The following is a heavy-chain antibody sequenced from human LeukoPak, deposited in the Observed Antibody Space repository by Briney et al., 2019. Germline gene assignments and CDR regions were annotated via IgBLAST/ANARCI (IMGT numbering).Heavy chain of an antibody. Sequence: PSETLSLTCAVYGGSFSGYYWSWIRQPPGKGLEWIGEINHSGSTNYNPSLKSRVTIPVDTSKNQFSLKLSSVTAADTAVYYCARRFLEWLLYEGPYDYWGQGTLVTVSS. CDR3: ARRFLEWLLYEGPYDY. V-gene: IGHV4-34*01. D-gene: IGHD3-3*01. CDR1: GGSFSGYY. J-gene: IGHJ4*02. CDR2: INHSGST.